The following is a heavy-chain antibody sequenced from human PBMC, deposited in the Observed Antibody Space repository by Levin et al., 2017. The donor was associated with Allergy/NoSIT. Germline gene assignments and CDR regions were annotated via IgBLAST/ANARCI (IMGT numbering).Heavy chain of an antibody. Sequence: GESLKISCEASGFTFSRSGMHWVRQAPGKGLEWVAVIWADGSQKYYLDSVKGRFTISKDNSRNTLFLQMNSLRVEDTAVYYCARDKGASAFDYWGQGVLVTVSS. CDR1: GFTFSRSG. CDR2: IWADGSQK. CDR3: ARDKGASAFDY. V-gene: IGHV3-33*01. J-gene: IGHJ4*02.